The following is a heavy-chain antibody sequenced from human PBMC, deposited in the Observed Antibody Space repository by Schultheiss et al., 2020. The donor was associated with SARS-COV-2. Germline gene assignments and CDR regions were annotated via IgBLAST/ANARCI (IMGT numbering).Heavy chain of an antibody. V-gene: IGHV3-23*01. D-gene: IGHD3-22*01. J-gene: IGHJ6*02. Sequence: GESLKISCAASGFTFSSYAMSWVRQAPGKGLEWVSAISGSGGSTYYADSVKGRFTISRDNSKNTLYLQMNSLRAEDTAVYYCAKMAGDYYYGYYYGMDVWGQGTTVTVSS. CDR2: ISGSGGST. CDR1: GFTFSSYA. CDR3: AKMAGDYYYGYYYGMDV.